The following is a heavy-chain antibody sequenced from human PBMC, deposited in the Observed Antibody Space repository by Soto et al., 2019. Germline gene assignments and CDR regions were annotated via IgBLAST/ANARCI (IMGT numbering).Heavy chain of an antibody. CDR3: ASLVNRASDFDF. CDR2: IGSDGRKT. CDR1: GFTFSNYA. D-gene: IGHD3-16*02. Sequence: GGSLRLSCAASGFTFSNYAMSWVRQAPGKGLEWVSTIGSDGRKTYYADSVRGRFTISRDNSKNTLYLQMNSLRAEDTALFYCASLVNRASDFDFWGQGXLVTVYS. V-gene: IGHV3-23*01. J-gene: IGHJ4*02.